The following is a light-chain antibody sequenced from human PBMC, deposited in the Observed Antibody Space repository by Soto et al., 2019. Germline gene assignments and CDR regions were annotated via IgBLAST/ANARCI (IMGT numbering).Light chain of an antibody. J-gene: IGKJ5*01. CDR2: AAS. Sequence: GDRVTITCRASQGISNLLAWYQQKPGKAPKVLIYAASTLQSGVPSRFSGSGSGTDFTLTISSLQPEDFATYYRQHFKTFPITFGQGTRLEIK. CDR1: QGISNL. CDR3: QHFKTFPIT. V-gene: IGKV1-9*01.